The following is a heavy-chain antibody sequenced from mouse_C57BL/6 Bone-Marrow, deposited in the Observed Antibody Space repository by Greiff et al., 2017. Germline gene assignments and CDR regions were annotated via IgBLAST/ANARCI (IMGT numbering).Heavy chain of an antibody. Sequence: EVQLQQSGAELVKPGASVKLSCTASGFNIKDYYMHWVKQRTEQGLEWIGRIDPEDGETKYAPNFQGKATITADTSSNTAYLQLSSLTSEDTAVYYCARDYGGDYWGQGTTLTVSS. CDR1: GFNIKDYY. J-gene: IGHJ2*01. CDR2: IDPEDGET. V-gene: IGHV14-2*01. D-gene: IGHD1-1*01. CDR3: ARDYGGDY.